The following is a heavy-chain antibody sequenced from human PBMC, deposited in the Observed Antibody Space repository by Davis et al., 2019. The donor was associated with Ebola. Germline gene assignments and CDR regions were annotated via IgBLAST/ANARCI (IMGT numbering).Heavy chain of an antibody. Sequence: SETLSLTCTVSGGSISSYYWSWIRQPPGKGLEWIGYIYYSGSTNYNPSLKSRVTISVDTSKNQFSLKLSSVTAADTAVYYCARGSATYYDFWSGYPLGYGMDVWGQGTTVTVSS. CDR3: ARGSATYYDFWSGYPLGYGMDV. D-gene: IGHD3-3*01. CDR1: GGSISSYY. CDR2: IYYSGST. J-gene: IGHJ6*02. V-gene: IGHV4-59*12.